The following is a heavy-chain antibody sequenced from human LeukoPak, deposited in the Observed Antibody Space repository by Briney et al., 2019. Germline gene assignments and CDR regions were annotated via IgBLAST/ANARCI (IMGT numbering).Heavy chain of an antibody. CDR1: GGSISSGGYY. V-gene: IGHV4-31*03. D-gene: IGHD3-22*01. J-gene: IGHJ6*02. Sequence: SQTLSLTCTVSGGSISSGGYYWSWIRQHPGKGLEWIGYIYYSGSTYYNPSLKSRVTISVDTSKNQFSLKLSSVTAADTAVYYCAREREPSITMIPHRGSYYYYYGMDVWGQGTTVTVSS. CDR2: IYYSGST. CDR3: AREREPSITMIPHRGSYYYYYGMDV.